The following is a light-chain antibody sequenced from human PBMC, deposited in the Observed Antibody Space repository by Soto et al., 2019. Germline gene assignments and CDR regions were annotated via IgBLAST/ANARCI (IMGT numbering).Light chain of an antibody. CDR1: SSNIGAGYD. V-gene: IGLV1-40*03. CDR2: ANT. CDR3: QSYDSSLSGFGV. J-gene: IGLJ2*01. Sequence: QAVVTQPPSVSGAPGQRVTISCTGSSSNIGAGYDVHWYQRLPGTAPKLLIYANTNRPSGVPDRFSGSKSGASASLAITGLQAEDEADYCCQSYDSSLSGFGVFGGGTKLTVL.